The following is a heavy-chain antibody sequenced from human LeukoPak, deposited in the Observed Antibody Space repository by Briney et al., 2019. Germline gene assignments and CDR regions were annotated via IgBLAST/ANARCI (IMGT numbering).Heavy chain of an antibody. CDR3: SRDVDTSMAYYFYC. D-gene: IGHD5-18*01. Sequence: ASVNVSCKASRYTFTSYGISWVRQAPRQGLEWMGWISAYNGNTNYAQQVEGKATITKDTSTSKASMDPEGLRSDHPADDYFSRDVDTSMAYYFYCWGQGALVTVSS. V-gene: IGHV1-18*01. CDR1: RYTFTSYG. CDR2: ISAYNGNT. J-gene: IGHJ4*02.